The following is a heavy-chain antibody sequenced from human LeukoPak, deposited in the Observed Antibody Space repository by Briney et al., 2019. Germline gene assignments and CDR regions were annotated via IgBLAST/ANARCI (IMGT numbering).Heavy chain of an antibody. CDR3: ARASGPFDY. CDR1: GGSISSGSYY. Sequence: SETLSLTCTVSGGSISSGSYYWSWIRQPAGKGLEWIGRIYTSGSTNYNPSLKSRVTMSVDTSKNQFSLKLSSVTAADTAVYYCARASGPFDYWGQGTLVTVSS. CDR2: IYTSGST. J-gene: IGHJ4*02. D-gene: IGHD3-3*01. V-gene: IGHV4-61*02.